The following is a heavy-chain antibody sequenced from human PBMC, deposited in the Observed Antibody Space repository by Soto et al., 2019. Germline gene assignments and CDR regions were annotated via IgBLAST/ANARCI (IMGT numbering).Heavy chain of an antibody. D-gene: IGHD3-22*01. Sequence: PSXTLSLTFTVSGGSISSSSYYWCCIRQRPGKGLEWIGSIYYSGRTYYNPSLKSRVTISVDTSKNQFSLKLSSVTAADTAVYYCARLGRITMIVVVIDYWGQGTLVTVPQ. CDR2: IYYSGRT. CDR3: ARLGRITMIVVVIDY. J-gene: IGHJ4*02. V-gene: IGHV4-39*01. CDR1: GGSISSSSYY.